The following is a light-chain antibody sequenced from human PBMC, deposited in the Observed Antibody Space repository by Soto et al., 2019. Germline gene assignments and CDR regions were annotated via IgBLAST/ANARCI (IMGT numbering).Light chain of an antibody. CDR1: QTVTSNY. Sequence: EVVLTQSPGTLSLSPGERATLSCRASQTVTSNYLAWYQQKPGQAPRLLIYGASSRATDIPHRFSGSGSGTYFTLPIRKLGPEDFALYYCQQYLSLPVTFGQGTKVDIK. J-gene: IGKJ2*01. CDR3: QQYLSLPVT. CDR2: GAS. V-gene: IGKV3-20*01.